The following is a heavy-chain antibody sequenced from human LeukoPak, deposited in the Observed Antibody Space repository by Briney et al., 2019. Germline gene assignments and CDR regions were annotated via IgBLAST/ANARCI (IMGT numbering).Heavy chain of an antibody. CDR3: ASLYCSSTSCFDY. J-gene: IGHJ4*02. V-gene: IGHV1-8*03. CDR1: GYTFTSYD. D-gene: IGHD2-2*01. CDR2: MNPNSGNT. Sequence: ASVKVSCKASGYTFTSYDINWVRQATGQGLEWMGWMNPNSGNTGYAQKFQGRVTITRNTSISTAYMELSSLRSEDTAVYYCASLYCSSTSCFDYWGQGILVTVSS.